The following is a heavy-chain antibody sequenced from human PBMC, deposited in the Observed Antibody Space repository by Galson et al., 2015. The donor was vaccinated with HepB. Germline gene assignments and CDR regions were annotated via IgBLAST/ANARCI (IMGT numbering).Heavy chain of an antibody. CDR1: GGSISSSSYY. V-gene: IGHV4-39*07. D-gene: IGHD3-10*01. J-gene: IGHJ4*02. CDR3: ASLLWFGELDY. Sequence: ETLSLTCTVSGGSISSSSYYWGWIRQPPGKGLEWIGSIYYSGSTYYNPSLKSRVTISVDTSKNQFSLKLSSVTAADTAVYYCASLLWFGELDYWGQGTLVTVSS. CDR2: IYYSGST.